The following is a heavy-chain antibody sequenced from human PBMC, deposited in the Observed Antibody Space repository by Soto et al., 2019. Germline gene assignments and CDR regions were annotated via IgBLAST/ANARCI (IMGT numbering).Heavy chain of an antibody. CDR2: IDHSGSV. CDR1: GGSFSGYY. Sequence: SETLSLTCAVYGGSFSGYYWSWIRLPPGKGLEWIGEIDHSGSVNYNPSLRSRVTISVDRSRTQFSLKMSSVTAADTAVYYCARGRVVVPAAVMFNCLDPWGQGALVTVSS. J-gene: IGHJ5*02. V-gene: IGHV4-34*01. D-gene: IGHD2-2*01. CDR3: ARGRVVVPAAVMFNCLDP.